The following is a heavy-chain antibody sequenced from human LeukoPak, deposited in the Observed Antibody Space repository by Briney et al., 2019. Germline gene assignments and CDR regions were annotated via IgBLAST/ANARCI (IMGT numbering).Heavy chain of an antibody. CDR3: ARDRGYCSSTSCHNWFDP. D-gene: IGHD2-2*01. J-gene: IGHJ5*02. Sequence: PGGSPRLSCAASGFTFSSYAMHWVRQAPGKGLEWAAVISYDGSNKYYADSVKGRFTISRDNSRNTLYLPMNSLRAEDTAVYYCARDRGYCSSTSCHNWFDPWGQGTLVTVSS. CDR2: ISYDGSNK. CDR1: GFTFSSYA. V-gene: IGHV3-30*01.